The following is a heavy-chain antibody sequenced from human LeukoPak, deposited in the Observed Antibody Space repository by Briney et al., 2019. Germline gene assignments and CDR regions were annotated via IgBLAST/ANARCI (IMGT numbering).Heavy chain of an antibody. CDR2: IYYSGST. D-gene: IGHD3-3*02. CDR1: GGSISSYY. Sequence: SETLSLTCTVSGGSISSYYWSWIRQPPGKGLEWIGYIYYSGSTNYNPSLKSRVTISVDTSKNQFSLKLSSVTAADTAVYYCARTRLAIYGMGPGNWFDPWGQGTLVTVSS. J-gene: IGHJ5*02. V-gene: IGHV4-59*01. CDR3: ARTRLAIYGMGPGNWFDP.